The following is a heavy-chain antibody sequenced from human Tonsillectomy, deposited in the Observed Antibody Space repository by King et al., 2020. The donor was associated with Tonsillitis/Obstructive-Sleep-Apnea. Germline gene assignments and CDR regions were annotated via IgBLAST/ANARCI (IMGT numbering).Heavy chain of an antibody. V-gene: IGHV3-53*01. CDR2: IYSGGST. J-gene: IGHJ4*02. D-gene: IGHD2-2*01. CDR3: ARADVPAVIDY. Sequence: VQLVESGGFFIQPGGSMRLSWSASGFPVSNHYMNLLRQAPGEVLEWVSGIYSGGSTYYADSVKGRFTVSRDTSKNTVYLQMNSLRVEDTAVYFCARADVPAVIDYWGQGSLVTVSS. CDR1: GFPVSNHY.